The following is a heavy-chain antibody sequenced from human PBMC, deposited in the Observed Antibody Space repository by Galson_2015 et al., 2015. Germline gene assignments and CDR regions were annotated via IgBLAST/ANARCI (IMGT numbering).Heavy chain of an antibody. CDR2: IIPIFGTA. V-gene: IGHV1-69*13. Sequence: SVKVSCKASGGTFSSYAISWVRQAPGQGLEWMGGIIPIFGTANYAQKFQGRVTITADESTSTAYMELSSLRSEDTAVYYCARDFRVPAATGYYYSYMDVWGKGTTVTVSS. CDR3: ARDFRVPAATGYYYSYMDV. CDR1: GGTFSSYA. J-gene: IGHJ6*03. D-gene: IGHD2-2*01.